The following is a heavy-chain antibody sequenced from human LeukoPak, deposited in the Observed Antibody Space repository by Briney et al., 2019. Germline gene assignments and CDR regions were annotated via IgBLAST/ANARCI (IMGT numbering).Heavy chain of an antibody. D-gene: IGHD3-22*01. J-gene: IGHJ4*02. CDR1: GGSFSGYY. CDR2: INHNGST. Sequence: SETLSLTCAVYGGSFSGYYWSWIRQPPGKGLEWIGEINHNGSTNYNPSLKSRVTISVDTSKNQFSLKLSSVTAADTAVYYCARARRLYYYDSSYYFDYWGQGTLVTVSS. V-gene: IGHV4-34*01. CDR3: ARARRLYYYDSSYYFDY.